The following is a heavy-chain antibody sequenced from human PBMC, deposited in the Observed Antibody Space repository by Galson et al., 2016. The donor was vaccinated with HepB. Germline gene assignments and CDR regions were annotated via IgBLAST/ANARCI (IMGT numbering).Heavy chain of an antibody. J-gene: IGHJ6*04. Sequence: SLRLSCAASGVSFGSHSMHWVRQAPGKGLEWISYIGFDGNTVHYADSVKGRFTISRDNAKKSLFLQMNSMRAENTAVYYCARGKVRAILGNIVGDYDYVFDMWGTGITVTVFS. D-gene: IGHD3-16*01. CDR3: ARGKVRAILGNIVGDYDYVFDM. CDR2: IGFDGNTV. CDR1: GVSFGSHS. V-gene: IGHV3-48*04.